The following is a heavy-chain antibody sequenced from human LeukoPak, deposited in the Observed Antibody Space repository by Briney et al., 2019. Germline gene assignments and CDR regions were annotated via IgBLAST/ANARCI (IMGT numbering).Heavy chain of an antibody. CDR3: ARQIYTGGYFDY. J-gene: IGHJ4*02. CDR2: IYHSGST. D-gene: IGHD1-14*01. V-gene: IGHV4-30-2*01. CDR1: GGYISSGGYS. Sequence: PSEALSLTCAVSGGYISSGGYSWSWIRQPPGKGLEWIGYIYHSGSTYYNPSLKSRVTISVDRSKNQFSLKLSSVTAADTAVYYCARQIYTGGYFDYWGQGTLVTVSS.